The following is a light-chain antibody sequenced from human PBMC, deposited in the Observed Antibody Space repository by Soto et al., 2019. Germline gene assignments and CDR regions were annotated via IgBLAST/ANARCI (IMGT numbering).Light chain of an antibody. J-gene: IGKJ1*01. CDR2: LGS. CDR1: QSLLHSNGYNY. V-gene: IGKV2-28*01. CDR3: MQALQTPWT. Sequence: DIVMTQSPLSLPVTPGEPASISCTSSQSLLHSNGYNYLDWYLQKPGQSPQLLIYLGSNRASGGSDRFSGSGLGTDFTLKISRVEAEDVGVYYCMQALQTPWTCGQGTKVEI.